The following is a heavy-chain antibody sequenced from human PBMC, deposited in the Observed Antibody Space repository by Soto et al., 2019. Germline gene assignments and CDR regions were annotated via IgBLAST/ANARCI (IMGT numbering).Heavy chain of an antibody. V-gene: IGHV4-30-2*01. J-gene: IGHJ4*02. Sequence: SETLSLTCAVSGGCISSGGYSWSWIRQPPGKGLEWIGYIYHSGSTYYNPSLKSRVTISVDRSKNQFSLKLSSVTAADTAVYYCARGGVDYYDSSGYYFSPYYFDYWGQGTLVTVS. CDR2: IYHSGST. CDR1: GGCISSGGYS. CDR3: ARGGVDYYDSSGYYFSPYYFDY. D-gene: IGHD3-22*01.